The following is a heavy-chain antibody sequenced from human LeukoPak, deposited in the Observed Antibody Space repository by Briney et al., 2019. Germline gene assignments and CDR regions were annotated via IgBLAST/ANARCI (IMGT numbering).Heavy chain of an antibody. V-gene: IGHV3-23*01. J-gene: IGHJ4*02. CDR1: GFTFSTSG. CDR2: ISGSGGTP. Sequence: PGGSLRLSCAASGFTFSTSGMTWVRQAPGKGLDWVSIISGSGGTPYYTDSVKGRFTISRDNSKNTLYLQMNSLRAEDTAVYYCAKTRGISISGVVPLCHYWGQGPLVTVSS. CDR3: AKTRGISISGVVPLCHY. D-gene: IGHD3-3*01.